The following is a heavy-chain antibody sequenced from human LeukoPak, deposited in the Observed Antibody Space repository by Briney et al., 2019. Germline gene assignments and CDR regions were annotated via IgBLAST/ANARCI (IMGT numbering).Heavy chain of an antibody. CDR1: GFTFSSYA. V-gene: IGHV3-30*04. D-gene: IGHD1-26*01. CDR3: ARDKGASDY. CDR2: ISYDGSNK. J-gene: IGHJ4*02. Sequence: PGRSLRLSCAASGFTFSSYAMHWVRQAPGKGLEWVAVISYDGSNKYYADSVKGRFTISRDNSKNTLYLQMNSLRAEDTAVYYCARDKGASDYWGQGTLVTVPS.